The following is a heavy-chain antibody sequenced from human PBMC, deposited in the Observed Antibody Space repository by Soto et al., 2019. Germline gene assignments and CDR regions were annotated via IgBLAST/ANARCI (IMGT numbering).Heavy chain of an antibody. Sequence: QVELVQSGPEVKKPGASVRVSCKASGYTLGNYGITWVRQAPGQGLEYMGWINPFNENAKYVPKFQGRVTMTTDTSTAYMEVRSLRYDDTAVYFCVRRIQFSGSYYGMDVWGQGTKVIVSS. CDR3: VRRIQFSGSYYGMDV. D-gene: IGHD1-26*01. V-gene: IGHV1-18*01. CDR2: INPFNENA. J-gene: IGHJ6*02. CDR1: GYTLGNYG.